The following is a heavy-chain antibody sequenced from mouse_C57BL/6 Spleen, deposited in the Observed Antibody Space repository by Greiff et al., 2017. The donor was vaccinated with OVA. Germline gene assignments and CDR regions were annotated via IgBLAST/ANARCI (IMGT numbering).Heavy chain of an antibody. J-gene: IGHJ3*01. Sequence: QVQLKESGAELARPGASVKLSCKASGYTFTSYGISWVKQRTGQGLEWIGEIYPRSGNTYYNEKFKGKATLTADKSSSTAYMELRSLTSEDSAVYFCARPLYYGSSEDSWFAYWGQGTLVTVSA. CDR1: GYTFTSYG. CDR2: IYPRSGNT. CDR3: ARPLYYGSSEDSWFAY. D-gene: IGHD1-1*01. V-gene: IGHV1-81*01.